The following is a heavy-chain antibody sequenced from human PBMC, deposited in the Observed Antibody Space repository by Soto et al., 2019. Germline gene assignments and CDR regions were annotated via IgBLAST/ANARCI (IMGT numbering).Heavy chain of an antibody. CDR3: ARDSGSYKNYYYYGMDV. D-gene: IGHD1-26*01. CDR1: GYTFTNNY. Sequence: SVKVSCKASGYTFTNNYVLWVRQAPGQGLEWMGRIIPILGIANYAQKFQGRVTITADKSTSTAYMELSSLRSEDTAVYYCARDSGSYKNYYYYGMDVWGQGTTVTVSS. J-gene: IGHJ6*02. CDR2: IIPILGIA. V-gene: IGHV1-69*04.